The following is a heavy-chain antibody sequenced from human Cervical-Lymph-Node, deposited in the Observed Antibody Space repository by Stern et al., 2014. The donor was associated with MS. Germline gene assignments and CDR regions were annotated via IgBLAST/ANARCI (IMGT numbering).Heavy chain of an antibody. J-gene: IGHJ4*02. Sequence: VQLVESGAEVKKPGASVKVSCKAFGQTFTSNKMHWVRQAPGQGLEWMGIINPGGGSKRDAQKLQGRVTMTRAASTSTVYMELTSLRSEDTAVYSCARDNGGWSVDSWVQETLVIVSS. D-gene: IGHD6-19*01. CDR3: ARDNGGWSVDS. CDR1: GQTFTSNK. V-gene: IGHV1-46*01. CDR2: INPGGGSK.